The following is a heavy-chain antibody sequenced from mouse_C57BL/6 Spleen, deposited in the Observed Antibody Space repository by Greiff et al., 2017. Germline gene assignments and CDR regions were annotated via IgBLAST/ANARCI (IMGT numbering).Heavy chain of an antibody. V-gene: IGHV2-9-1*01. CDR1: GFSLTSYA. CDR3: ARIRAYYCNYWDFDV. D-gene: IGHD2-10*01. J-gene: IGHJ1*03. Sequence: QVQLQQSGPGLVAPSPSLSITCTVSGFSLTSYAISWVRQPPGKGLEWLGVIWTGGGTNYNSALNSRLVISKDNSKSQVFLKMNSLQTAGTASYYCARIRAYYCNYWDFDVWGTGTTVTVSS. CDR2: IWTGGGT.